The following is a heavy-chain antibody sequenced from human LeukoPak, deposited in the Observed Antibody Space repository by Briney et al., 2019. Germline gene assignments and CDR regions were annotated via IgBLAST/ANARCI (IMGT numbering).Heavy chain of an antibody. J-gene: IGHJ4*02. CDR1: GSFISSYY. CDR2: IYYSGST. CDR3: ARGVPYYYDSSGYYAGYYFDY. V-gene: IGHV4-59*01. Sequence: SETLSLTCTVSGSFISSYYWSWIRQPPGKGLEWIGYIYYSGSTNYNPSLKSRVTISVDTSKNQFSLKLSSVTAADTAVYYCARGVPYYYDSSGYYAGYYFDYWGQGTLVTVSS. D-gene: IGHD3-22*01.